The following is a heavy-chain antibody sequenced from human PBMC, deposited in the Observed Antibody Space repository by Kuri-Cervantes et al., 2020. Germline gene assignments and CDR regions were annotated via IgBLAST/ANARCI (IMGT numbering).Heavy chain of an antibody. V-gene: IGHV3-33*01. Sequence: LSLTCAASGFTFSSYGMHWVRQAPGKGLEWVAVIWYDGSNKYYADSVKGRFTISRDNAKNSLYLQMNSLRAEDTAVYYCARDMRSGGYYYYGMDVWGQGTTVTVSS. J-gene: IGHJ6*02. CDR3: ARDMRSGGYYYYGMDV. D-gene: IGHD4-23*01. CDR2: IWYDGSNK. CDR1: GFTFSSYG.